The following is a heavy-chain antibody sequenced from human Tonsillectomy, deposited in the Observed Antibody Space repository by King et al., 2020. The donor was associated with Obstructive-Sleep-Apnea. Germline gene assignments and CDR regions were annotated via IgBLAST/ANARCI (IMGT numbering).Heavy chain of an antibody. J-gene: IGHJ6*02. V-gene: IGHV4-59*08. Sequence: VQLQESGPGLVKPSETLSLTCTVSGDSISSYYWSWIRQPPGKGLEWIGYIYYSGSTKYNPSLKSRVPISVDTSKNQFSLKLSSVTAADTAVYYCARNTEHYYYYGMDVWGQGTTVTVSS. D-gene: IGHD1-26*01. CDR2: IYYSGST. CDR1: GDSISSYY. CDR3: ARNTEHYYYYGMDV.